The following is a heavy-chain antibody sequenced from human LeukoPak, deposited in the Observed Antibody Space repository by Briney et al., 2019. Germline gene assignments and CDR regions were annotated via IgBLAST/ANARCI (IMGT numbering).Heavy chain of an antibody. Sequence: SETLSLTCTVSGYSINNGYFWGWIRQPPGKGLEYIGTVFHSGDTYYNPSLKSRVTISLDTSTNEISLKLRSATAADTAVYYCVSGLRSGSNYFFYGMDVWGKGTTVTVSS. CDR1: GYSINNGYF. D-gene: IGHD3-10*01. CDR2: VFHSGDT. CDR3: VSGLRSGSNYFFYGMDV. V-gene: IGHV4-38-2*02. J-gene: IGHJ6*04.